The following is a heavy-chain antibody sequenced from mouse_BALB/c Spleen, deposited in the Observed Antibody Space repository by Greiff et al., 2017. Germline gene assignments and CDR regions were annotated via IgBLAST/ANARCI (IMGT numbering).Heavy chain of an antibody. J-gene: IGHJ1*01. CDR3: ARDPSTAARYWYFDV. V-gene: IGHV5-15*02. D-gene: IGHD1-2*01. CDR2: ISNLAYSI. Sequence: EVNVVESGGGLVQPGGSRKLSCAASGFTFSDYGMAWVRQAPGKGPEWVAFISNLAYSIYYADTVTGRFTISRENAKNTLYLEMSSLRSEDTAMYYCARDPSTAARYWYFDVWGAGTTVTVSS. CDR1: GFTFSDYG.